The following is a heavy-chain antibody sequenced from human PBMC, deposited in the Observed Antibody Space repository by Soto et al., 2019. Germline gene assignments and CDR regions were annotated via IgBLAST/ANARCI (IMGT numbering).Heavy chain of an antibody. V-gene: IGHV4-31*03. CDR2: IYYSGST. CDR1: GGSISSGGYY. Sequence: LSLTCTVSGGSISSGGYYWSWIRQHPGKGLEWIGYIYYSGSTYYNPSLKSRVTISVDTSKNQFSLKLSSVTAADTAVYYCAREDDSSGANWFDPWGQGTLVTVSS. D-gene: IGHD3-22*01. J-gene: IGHJ5*02. CDR3: AREDDSSGANWFDP.